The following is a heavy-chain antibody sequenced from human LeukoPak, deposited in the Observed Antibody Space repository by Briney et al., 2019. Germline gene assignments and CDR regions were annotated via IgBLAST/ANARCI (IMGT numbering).Heavy chain of an antibody. D-gene: IGHD2-15*01. Sequence: ASVKVSCKASGYTFTSYDINWVRQATGQGLEWMGWMNPNSGNTGYAQKFQGRVTMTRNTSISTAYMELSNLRSEDTAVYYCASICSGGSCYFFGLAFDIWGQGTMVTVSS. CDR1: GYTFTSYD. V-gene: IGHV1-8*01. CDR3: ASICSGGSCYFFGLAFDI. J-gene: IGHJ3*02. CDR2: MNPNSGNT.